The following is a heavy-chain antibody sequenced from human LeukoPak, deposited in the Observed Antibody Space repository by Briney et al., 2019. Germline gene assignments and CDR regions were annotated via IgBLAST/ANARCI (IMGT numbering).Heavy chain of an antibody. CDR2: IYYSGST. CDR3: ARRKGPGYYDFWSGYMDV. Sequence: PSETLSLTCTVSGGSISSYYWSWIRQPPGKGLEWIGYIYYSGSTNYNPSLKSRVTISVDTSKNQFSLKLSSVTAADTAVYYCARRKGPGYYDFWSGYMDVWGQGTTVTVSS. J-gene: IGHJ6*02. V-gene: IGHV4-59*08. D-gene: IGHD3-3*01. CDR1: GGSISSYY.